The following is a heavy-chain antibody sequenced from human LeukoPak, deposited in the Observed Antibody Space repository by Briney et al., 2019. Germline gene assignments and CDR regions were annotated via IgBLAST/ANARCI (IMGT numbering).Heavy chain of an antibody. CDR1: GFTFSSYG. J-gene: IGHJ4*02. CDR3: AKSLDGVYYFDY. Sequence: GRSLRLSCAASGFTFSSYGMHWVRQAPGKGLEWVSGISWNSGSIGYADSVKGRFTISRDNAKNSLYLQMNSLRAEDTALYYCAKSLDGVYYFDYWGQGTLVTVSS. V-gene: IGHV3-9*01. CDR2: ISWNSGSI.